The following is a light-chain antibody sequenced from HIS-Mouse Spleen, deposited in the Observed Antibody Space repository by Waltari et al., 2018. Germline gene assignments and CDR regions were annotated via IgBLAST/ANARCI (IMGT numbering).Light chain of an antibody. Sequence: AIRMTQSPSPFSASTGDRVTITCRASQGISSYLAWYQQKPGKAPKLLIYAAYTLQRGVLTRSSGSGSETDFSFTSSCLQSEDFATYYCQQYYSYPVTFGGGTKVEIK. CDR1: QGISSY. CDR2: AAY. V-gene: IGKV1-8*01. CDR3: QQYYSYPVT. J-gene: IGKJ4*01.